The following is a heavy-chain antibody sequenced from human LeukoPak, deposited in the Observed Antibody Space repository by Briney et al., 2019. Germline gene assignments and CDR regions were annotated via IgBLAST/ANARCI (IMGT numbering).Heavy chain of an antibody. CDR2: ISGSGGST. CDR3: AKAHRGSYDPFDY. J-gene: IGHJ4*02. Sequence: PGGSLRLSRAASGFTFSSYAMSWVRQAPGKGLEWVSAISGSGGSTYYADSVKGRFTISRDNSKNTLYLQMNSLRAEDTAVYYCAKAHRGSYDPFDYWGQGTPVTVSS. D-gene: IGHD1-26*01. V-gene: IGHV3-23*01. CDR1: GFTFSSYA.